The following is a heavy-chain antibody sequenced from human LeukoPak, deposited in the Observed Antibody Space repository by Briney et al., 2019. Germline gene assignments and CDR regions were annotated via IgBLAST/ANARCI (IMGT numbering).Heavy chain of an antibody. CDR1: GGSISSYY. CDR3: ARYTVTTYYFDY. J-gene: IGHJ4*02. CDR2: IYYSGST. D-gene: IGHD4-11*01. Sequence: PSETLSLTCTVSGGSISSYYWSWIRQPPGKGLEGIGYIYYSGSTNYNPSLKSRVTISVDTSKNQFSLKLSSVTAADTAVYYCARYTVTTYYFDYWGQGTLVTVSS. V-gene: IGHV4-59*01.